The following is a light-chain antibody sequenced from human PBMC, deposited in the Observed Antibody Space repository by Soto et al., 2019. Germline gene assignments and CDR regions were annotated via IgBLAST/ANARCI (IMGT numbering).Light chain of an antibody. CDR1: DIGSKT. V-gene: IGLV3-21*02. CDR3: QVWDTTTDHVV. CDR2: DDS. J-gene: IGLJ3*02. Sequence: SSELTQPPSVSVAPGQTARIPCGGNDIGSKTVQWYHQKPGQAPVLVVYDDSVRPSGIPERYSGHNSGNTATLTISRVEAGDEADYYCQVWDTTTDHVVFGGGTKLTVL.